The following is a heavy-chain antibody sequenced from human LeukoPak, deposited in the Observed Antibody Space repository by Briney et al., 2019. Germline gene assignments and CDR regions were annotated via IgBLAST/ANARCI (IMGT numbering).Heavy chain of an antibody. V-gene: IGHV3-30*02. J-gene: IGHJ5*02. Sequence: GGSLRLSCAASGFTFSSYGMHWVRQAPGKGLEWVAFIRYDGSNKYYADSVKGRFTISRDNSKNTLYLQMNSLRAEDTAVYYCAKDEDMTTVRWFDPWGQGTLVTVSS. CDR2: IRYDGSNK. CDR3: AKDEDMTTVRWFDP. D-gene: IGHD4-17*01. CDR1: GFTFSSYG.